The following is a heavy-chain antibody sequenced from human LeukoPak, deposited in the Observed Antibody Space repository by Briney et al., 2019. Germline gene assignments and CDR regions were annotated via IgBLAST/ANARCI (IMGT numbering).Heavy chain of an antibody. D-gene: IGHD3-16*01. CDR3: ARGFMGANFDY. Sequence: SETLSLTCSVSGGSISSYYWSWIRQSPDKGLELIGYIHFSGSTDYNPSLKSRVTISVDTSKNQFSLRLSSVTAADTAVYYCARGFMGANFDYWGQGTLVTVSS. CDR2: IHFSGST. J-gene: IGHJ4*02. CDR1: GGSISSYY. V-gene: IGHV4-59*01.